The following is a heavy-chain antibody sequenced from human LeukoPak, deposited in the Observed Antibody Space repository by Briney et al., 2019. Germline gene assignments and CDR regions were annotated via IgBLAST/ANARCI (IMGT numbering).Heavy chain of an antibody. Sequence: SLRLSCAVSAFTPDDYAMHWDRQAAGEGIEWIAGILWESGRIVYADSVKGRFSIWRGNAKQSLYLQMNSRRAEDTALYYCAKDISISPSSSCLDPWGQGTPVPLSS. CDR1: AFTPDDYA. V-gene: IGHV3-9*02. D-gene: IGHD2-2*01. CDR3: AKDISISPSSSCLDP. J-gene: IGHJ5*02. CDR2: ILWESGRI.